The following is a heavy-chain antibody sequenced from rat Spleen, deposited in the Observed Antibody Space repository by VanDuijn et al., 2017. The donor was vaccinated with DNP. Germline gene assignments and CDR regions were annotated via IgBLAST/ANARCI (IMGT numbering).Heavy chain of an antibody. CDR1: XXSXXXYG. J-gene: IGHJ2*01. D-gene: IGHD1-5*01. Sequence: QVQLKESGXXLVQPSXTLSLTXTVSXXSXXXYGXSXVRXPXGKGLEWIAAISSGGSTYYNSPLKSRLSISRDTSKSQVFLKMNSLQTEDTAIYFCTRDDIGTTRFDYWGQGVMVTVSS. CDR2: ISSGGST. CDR3: TRDDIGTTRFDY. V-gene: IGHV2S12*01.